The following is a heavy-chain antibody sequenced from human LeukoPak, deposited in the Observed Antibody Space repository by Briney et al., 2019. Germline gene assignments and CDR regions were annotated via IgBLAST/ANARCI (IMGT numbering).Heavy chain of an antibody. V-gene: IGHV3-33*01. D-gene: IGHD2-2*01. CDR3: ARENYCSSTSCYGDRAYYYGMDV. CDR2: IWYDGSDK. J-gene: IGHJ6*02. CDR1: GFTFSSYG. Sequence: GGSLRLSCEASGFTFSSYGMHWVRQAPGKGLEWVAVIWYDGSDKYYADSVKGRFSISRDNSKNTLYLQMNSLRAEDTAVYYCARENYCSSTSCYGDRAYYYGMDVWGQGTTVTVSS.